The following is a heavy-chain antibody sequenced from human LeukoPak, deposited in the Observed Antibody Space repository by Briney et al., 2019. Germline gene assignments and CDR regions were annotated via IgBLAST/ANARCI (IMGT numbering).Heavy chain of an antibody. CDR3: AGIKAYYYYGMDV. J-gene: IGHJ6*02. CDR1: GFTFSSYG. V-gene: IGHV3-53*04. Sequence: GGSLRLSCAASGFTFSSYGMHWVRQAPGKGLEWVSVIYSGGSTYYADSVKGRFTISRHNSKNTLYLQMNSLRAEDTAVYYCAGIKAYYYYGMDVWGQGTTVTVSS. D-gene: IGHD3-10*01. CDR2: IYSGGST.